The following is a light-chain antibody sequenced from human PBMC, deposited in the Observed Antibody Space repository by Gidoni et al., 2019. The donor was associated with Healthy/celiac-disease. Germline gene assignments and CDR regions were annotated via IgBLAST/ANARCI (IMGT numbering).Light chain of an antibody. CDR2: AAS. Sequence: DIQMTQSPSSLSASVGDRVTITCRASQSISSYLNWYQQKPGKAPKLLIYAASSLQSGVPSRFSGSGSATDFTLTISSLQPEDFATYYCPQSYSTTVFGGGTKVEIK. CDR3: PQSYSTTV. CDR1: QSISSY. J-gene: IGKJ4*01. V-gene: IGKV1-39*01.